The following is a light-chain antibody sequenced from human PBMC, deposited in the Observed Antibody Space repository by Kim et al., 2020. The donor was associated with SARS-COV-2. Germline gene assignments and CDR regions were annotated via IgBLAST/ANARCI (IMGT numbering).Light chain of an antibody. Sequence: SASVGERVTITCQASQDSKKSLNWFHQKPGKAPKVLISDASNLETGVPSTFTASASGTHFTFSVNSLQPDDVGTYFCQQYDNLPYTFGQGTKLEI. V-gene: IGKV1-33*01. CDR1: QDSKKS. CDR2: DAS. CDR3: QQYDNLPYT. J-gene: IGKJ2*01.